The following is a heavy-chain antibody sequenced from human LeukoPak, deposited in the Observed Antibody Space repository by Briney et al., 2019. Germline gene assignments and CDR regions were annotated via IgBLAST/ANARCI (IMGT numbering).Heavy chain of an antibody. CDR1: GFTLSSYA. D-gene: IGHD2-15*01. CDR2: ISYDGSNK. J-gene: IGHJ5*02. V-gene: IGHV3-30*04. CDR3: ARDPGDIVAPTGWFDP. Sequence: GGSLRLSCAASGFTLSSYAMHWVRQAPGKGLEWVAVISYDGSNKYYADSVKGRFTISRDNSKNTLYLQMNSLRAEDTAVYYCARDPGDIVAPTGWFDPWGQGTLVTVSS.